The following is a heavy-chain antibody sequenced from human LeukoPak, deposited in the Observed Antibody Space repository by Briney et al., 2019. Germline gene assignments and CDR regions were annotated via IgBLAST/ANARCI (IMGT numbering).Heavy chain of an antibody. CDR1: GYTFTSYY. D-gene: IGHD3-10*01. V-gene: IGHV1-46*01. J-gene: IGHJ5*02. Sequence: ASVKVSCKASGYTFTSYYMHRVRQAPGQGLEWMGIINPSGGSTSYAQKFQGRVTMTRDAYTSTVYIELSSLRAEDTAVYYCARDYGGYYGSGRADWFDPWGQGTLVTVSS. CDR3: ARDYGGYYGSGRADWFDP. CDR2: INPSGGST.